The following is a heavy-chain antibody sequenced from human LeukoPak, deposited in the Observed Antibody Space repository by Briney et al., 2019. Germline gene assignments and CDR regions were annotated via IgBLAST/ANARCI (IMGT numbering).Heavy chain of an antibody. CDR3: ARGYGYNWFDS. V-gene: IGHV3-74*01. D-gene: IGHD5-24*01. Sequence: PGGSLRLSCAASGFTFGSYWMHWVRQPPGKGLVWVSRIDIDGRSTSYADSVKGRFTISRDNAKNTMYLQMNSLRAEDTAVYYCARGYGYNWFDSWGQGTLVTVSS. J-gene: IGHJ5*01. CDR2: IDIDGRST. CDR1: GFTFGSYW.